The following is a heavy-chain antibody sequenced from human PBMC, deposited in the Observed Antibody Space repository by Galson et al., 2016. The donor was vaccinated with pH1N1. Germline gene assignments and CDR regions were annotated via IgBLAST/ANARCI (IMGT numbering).Heavy chain of an antibody. CDR2: INRDGSHR. V-gene: IGHV3-20*04. D-gene: IGHD3-16*02. J-gene: IGHJ2*01. CDR3: ARVLYRYGNSRKQNWYFDL. Sequence: SLRLSCAASGFTFGDSVMTWVRQPPGQGLDWISVINRDGSHRAYVDSVKGRFTISRDNTKKSLYLQMNNVRDDDTAFYFCARVLYRYGNSRKQNWYFDLWGRGTLVSVSS. CDR1: GFTFGDSV.